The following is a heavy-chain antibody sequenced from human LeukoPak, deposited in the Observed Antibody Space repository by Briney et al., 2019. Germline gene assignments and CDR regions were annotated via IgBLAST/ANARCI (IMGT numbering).Heavy chain of an antibody. CDR3: ARVAVAIHYGMDV. CDR1: GYTFTSYY. V-gene: IGHV1-46*01. Sequence: ASVKVSCKASGYTFTSYYMHWVRQAPGQELEWMGIINPSGGSTSYAQKFQGRVTMTRDTSTSTVYMELSSLRSEDTAVYYCARVAVAIHYGMDVWGQGTTVTVSS. CDR2: INPSGGST. J-gene: IGHJ6*02. D-gene: IGHD6-19*01.